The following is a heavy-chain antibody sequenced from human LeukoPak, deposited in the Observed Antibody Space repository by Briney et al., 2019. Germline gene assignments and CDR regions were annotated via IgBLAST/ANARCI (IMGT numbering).Heavy chain of an antibody. CDR3: AKEGRGSYPFDY. V-gene: IGHV3-23*01. J-gene: IGHJ4*02. CDR1: GFTFSSYG. CDR2: ISGSGGST. Sequence: SGGSLRLSCAASGFTFSSYGMNWVRQAPGKGLEWISAISGSGGSTYYADYVKGRFTISRDNSKNTLYLKMNSLRAEDTAVYYCAKEGRGSYPFDYWGQGTLVTVSS. D-gene: IGHD1-26*01.